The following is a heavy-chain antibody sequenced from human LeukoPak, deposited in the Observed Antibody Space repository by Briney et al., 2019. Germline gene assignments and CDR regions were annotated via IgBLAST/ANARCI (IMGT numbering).Heavy chain of an antibody. CDR2: INHSGST. CDR3: ARGASDILTGYYRYYFDY. J-gene: IGHJ4*02. D-gene: IGHD3-9*01. V-gene: IGHV4-34*01. CDR1: GGSFSGYY. Sequence: SETLSLTCAVYGGSFSGYYWSWIRQPPGKGLEWIGEINHSGSTNYNPSLKSRVTISVDTSKSQFSLKLSSVTAADTAVYYCARGASDILTGYYRYYFDYWGQGTLVTVSS.